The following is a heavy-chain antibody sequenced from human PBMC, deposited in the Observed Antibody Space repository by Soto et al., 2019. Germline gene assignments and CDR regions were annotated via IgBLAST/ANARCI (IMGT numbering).Heavy chain of an antibody. CDR3: AKDSTVSGNYKDLDY. J-gene: IGHJ4*02. V-gene: IGHV3-23*01. Sequence: RGSLRLSCAASGFTFSSYAMTWVRQAPGEGLEWVSALTPGGETTHYIDSVKGRFTISRDNAKNTLYLQMNSLTAADTAVYYCAKDSTVSGNYKDLDYWGQGTMVTVSS. CDR2: LTPGGETT. D-gene: IGHD1-26*01. CDR1: GFTFSSYA.